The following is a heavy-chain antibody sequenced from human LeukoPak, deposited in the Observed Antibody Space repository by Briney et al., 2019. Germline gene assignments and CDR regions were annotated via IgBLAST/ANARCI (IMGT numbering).Heavy chain of an antibody. Sequence: GGSLRLSCVACGFTFSSDEMHWVRQAPGKGLEWVSYISNSGSTIYYADSVMGRFTISRDNAKNSLYLQMNSLRAEDTGVYYCATLGRDYWGQGTLVTVSS. CDR1: GFTFSSDE. V-gene: IGHV3-48*03. CDR3: ATLGRDY. J-gene: IGHJ4*02. CDR2: ISNSGSTI.